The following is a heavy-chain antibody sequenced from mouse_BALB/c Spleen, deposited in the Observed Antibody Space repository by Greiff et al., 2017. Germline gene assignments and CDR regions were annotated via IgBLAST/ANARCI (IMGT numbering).Heavy chain of an antibody. CDR1: GYNFTSYW. V-gene: IGHV1-55*01. CDR3: AREGPLAMDY. CDR2: IYPGSGST. Sequence: VQLQQPGAELVKPGTSVKLSCKASGYNFTSYWINWVKLRPGQGLEWIGDIYPGSGSTNYNEKFKSKATLTVDTSSSTAYMQLSSLASEDSALYYCAREGPLAMDYWGQGTSVTVSS. J-gene: IGHJ4*01.